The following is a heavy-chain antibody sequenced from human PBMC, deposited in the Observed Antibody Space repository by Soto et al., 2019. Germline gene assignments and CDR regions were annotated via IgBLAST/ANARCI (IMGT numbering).Heavy chain of an antibody. CDR2: IYWDDGK. CDR1: GFSLSTSGVG. J-gene: IGHJ4*02. V-gene: IGHV2-5*02. Sequence: SGPTLVNPTQTLTLTCTFSGFSLSTSGVGVGWIRQPPGKALEWLALIYWDDGKRYSPSLKSRLTITKDTSKNQVVLTMTNMEPLDTATYYCAHSKTIFGVVTFNYWGQRTLVTVSS. CDR3: AHSKTIFGVVTFNY. D-gene: IGHD3-3*01.